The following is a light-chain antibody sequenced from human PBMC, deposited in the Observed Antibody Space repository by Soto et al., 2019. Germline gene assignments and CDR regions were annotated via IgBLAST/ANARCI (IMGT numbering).Light chain of an antibody. CDR1: QSVFSF. V-gene: IGKV3-11*01. J-gene: IGKJ3*01. CDR2: DAS. CDR3: QQRITWPLT. Sequence: EIVLTQSPATLSLSPGERATLSCRASQSVFSFLAWFQQKPGQPPRLLISDASNRATGIPARFSGSGSGTDFTLTINSLEPEDFAVYYCQQRITWPLTFGPGTKVDIK.